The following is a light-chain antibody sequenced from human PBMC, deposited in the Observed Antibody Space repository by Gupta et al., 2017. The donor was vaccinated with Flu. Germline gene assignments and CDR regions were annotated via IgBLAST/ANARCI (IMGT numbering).Light chain of an antibody. CDR3: MSYTTSGTLV. CDR2: EVT. J-gene: IGLJ2*01. V-gene: IGLV2-14*01. Sequence: QSALTQPASVSGSLGQSITISCTGTSSDVGAYNYVSWYQQYPGKAPKLLVYEVTSSLSDRLSASKSGNTASLTISGPQAADEAHYYCMSYTTSGTLVFGGGTKVTVL. CDR1: SSDVGAYNY.